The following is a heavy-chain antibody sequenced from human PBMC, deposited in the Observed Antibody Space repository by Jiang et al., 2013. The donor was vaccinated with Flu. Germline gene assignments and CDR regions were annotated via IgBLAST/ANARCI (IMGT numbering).Heavy chain of an antibody. V-gene: IGHV4-39*07. CDR1: SIISENSY. D-gene: IGHD3-10*01. Sequence: SIISENSYWGWIRQPPGKGLEWIGSIYYSGSTYYNPSLKSRVTISLDTSKKQFSLKLNSVTAADTAVYYCASQHWDHGSGSYYMNHWGQGTLVTVSS. J-gene: IGHJ5*02. CDR3: ASQHWDHGSGSYYMNH. CDR2: IYYSGST.